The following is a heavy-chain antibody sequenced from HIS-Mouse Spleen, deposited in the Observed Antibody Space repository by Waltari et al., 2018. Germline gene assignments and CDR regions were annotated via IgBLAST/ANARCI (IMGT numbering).Heavy chain of an antibody. V-gene: IGHV4-39*07. CDR1: GGSLSSSSYY. Sequence: QLQLQASGPGLVKPSETLSLTCTVSGGSLSSSSYYWGWIRQPPGKGLEWIGSIYYSGGTYYNPSLKSRVTISVDTSKNQFSLKLSSVTAADTAVYYCAREIPYSSSWYDWYFDLWGRGTLVTVSS. CDR3: AREIPYSSSWYDWYFDL. CDR2: IYYSGGT. J-gene: IGHJ2*01. D-gene: IGHD6-13*01.